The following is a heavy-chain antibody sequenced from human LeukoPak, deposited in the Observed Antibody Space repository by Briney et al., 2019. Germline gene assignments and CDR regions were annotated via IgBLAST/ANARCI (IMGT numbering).Heavy chain of an antibody. CDR3: AKVEARWELSEHGAFDI. CDR1: GFTFDDYA. V-gene: IGHV3-9*01. D-gene: IGHD1-26*01. CDR2: ISWNSGSI. J-gene: IGHJ3*02. Sequence: PGRSLRLSCAASGFTFDDYAMHWVRQAPGKGLEWVSGISWNSGSIGYADSVKGRFTISRDNAKNSLYLQMNSLRAEDTALYYCAKVEARWELSEHGAFDIWGQGTMVTVSS.